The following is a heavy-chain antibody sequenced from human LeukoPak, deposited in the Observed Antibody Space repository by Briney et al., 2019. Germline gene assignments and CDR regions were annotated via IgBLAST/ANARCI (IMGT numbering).Heavy chain of an antibody. CDR3: ATTLRNNPP. CDR1: GYTFTGYY. J-gene: IGHJ5*02. Sequence: VASVKVSCKASGYTFTGYYMHWVRQAPGQGLEWMGWINPNSGGTNYAQKFQGRVTMTRDTSISTAHMELSSLTSEDTAVYYCATTLRNNPPWGQGTLVTVSS. V-gene: IGHV1-2*02. D-gene: IGHD5-12*01. CDR2: INPNSGGT.